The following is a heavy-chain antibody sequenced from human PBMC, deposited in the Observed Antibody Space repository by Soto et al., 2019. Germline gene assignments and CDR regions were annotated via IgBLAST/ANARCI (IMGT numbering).Heavy chain of an antibody. D-gene: IGHD2-8*02. CDR2: IYSNGGT. CDR3: ASFLVGATARNDFDS. CDR1: GGSIRSNDYF. Sequence: LQLQESGPGVVKPSETLSLACSVSGGSIRSNDYFWGWVRQPPGKVLEWIASIYSNGGTYDSPSLKSRATLSIDTSKNQFFLTVRSVTAADTAVYYCASFLVGATARNDFDSWGQGTLVTISS. J-gene: IGHJ4*02. V-gene: IGHV4-39*01.